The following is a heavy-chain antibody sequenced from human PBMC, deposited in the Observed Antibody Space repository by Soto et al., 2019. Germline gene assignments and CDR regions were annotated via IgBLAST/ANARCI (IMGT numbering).Heavy chain of an antibody. V-gene: IGHV1-2*04. Sequence: ASVKVSCKASGYTFTGYYMHWVRQAPGQGLEWMGWINPNSGGTNYAQKFQGWVTMTRDTSISTAYMELSRLRSDDTAVYYCAREYYDILTGYPGYFDYWGQGTLVTVS. CDR2: INPNSGGT. D-gene: IGHD3-9*01. CDR3: AREYYDILTGYPGYFDY. J-gene: IGHJ4*02. CDR1: GYTFTGYY.